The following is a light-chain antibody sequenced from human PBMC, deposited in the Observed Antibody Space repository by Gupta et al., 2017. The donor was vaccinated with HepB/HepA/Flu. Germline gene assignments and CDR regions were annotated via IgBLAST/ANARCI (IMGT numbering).Light chain of an antibody. CDR1: ALPKRY. CDR3: SSKDNRDNFV. Sequence: SYELTQPPSVSVSPGQTARITCSGDALPKRYAYWYQKKSGQAPVLVIYDDSKRPAGPPGCCAAYCAATTAIFTIRGAEVEDDADYYSSSKDNRDNFVFGGGTKLTVL. V-gene: IGLV3-10*01. J-gene: IGLJ2*01. CDR2: DDS.